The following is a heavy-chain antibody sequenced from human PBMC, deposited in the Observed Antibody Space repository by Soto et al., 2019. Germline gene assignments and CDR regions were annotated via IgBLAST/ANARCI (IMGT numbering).Heavy chain of an antibody. J-gene: IGHJ4*02. CDR2: IRGSGGST. Sequence: EVQLLESGGGLVQPGGSLRLSCAASGFTFSSYAMSWVRQAPGKGLEWVSAIRGSGGSTYYADSVKGRFTISRDNPQKTLYLPLTSLRDEETDVYYCAKLLMWPPDSDYWGQGPLVTVSS. CDR3: AKLLMWPPDSDY. D-gene: IGHD3-10*01. CDR1: GFTFSSYA. V-gene: IGHV3-23*01.